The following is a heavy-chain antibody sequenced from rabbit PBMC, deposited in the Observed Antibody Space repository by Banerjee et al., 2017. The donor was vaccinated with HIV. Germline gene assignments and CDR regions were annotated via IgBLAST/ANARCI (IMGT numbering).Heavy chain of an antibody. Sequence: QRLVESGGGLVKPGASLTLTCKASGFDSSRYYVSWVRQAPGKGLEWIGDIDPIFGIAVFASWVNGRFTISSHNAQNTLYLQLDSLTTADTATYFCVREVAGKFGLWGPGTLVTVS. J-gene: IGHJ4*01. CDR2: IDPIFGIA. V-gene: IGHV1S7*01. CDR3: VREVAGKFGL. CDR1: GFDSSRYY. D-gene: IGHD4-1*01.